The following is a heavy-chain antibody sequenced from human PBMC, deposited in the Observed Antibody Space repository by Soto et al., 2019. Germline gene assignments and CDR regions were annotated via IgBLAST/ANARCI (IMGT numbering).Heavy chain of an antibody. Sequence: GGSLRPSCAASGSNFSNHLMHWVRQRPAEGLVWVSRITSDGKSKAYAESVKGRFAISRDNAKNTLYLQMNGLTAEDTAVYYCARESGDWPLNWFDPWGQGTLVTVSS. V-gene: IGHV3-74*01. D-gene: IGHD2-21*02. J-gene: IGHJ5*02. CDR3: ARESGDWPLNWFDP. CDR1: GSNFSNHL. CDR2: ITSDGKSK.